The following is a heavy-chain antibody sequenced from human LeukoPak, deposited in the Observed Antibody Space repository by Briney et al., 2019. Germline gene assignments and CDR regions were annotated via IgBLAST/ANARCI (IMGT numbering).Heavy chain of an antibody. D-gene: IGHD3-10*01. CDR2: IRYDGSNK. Sequence: GGSLRLSCAVSGFTVNSNAMHWVRQAPGKGLEWVAFIRYDGSNKYYADSVKGRFTISRDNSKNTLYLQMNSLRAEDTAVYYCAKDLRRSGSFLDYWGQGTLVTVSS. V-gene: IGHV3-30*02. J-gene: IGHJ4*02. CDR1: GFTVNSNA. CDR3: AKDLRRSGSFLDY.